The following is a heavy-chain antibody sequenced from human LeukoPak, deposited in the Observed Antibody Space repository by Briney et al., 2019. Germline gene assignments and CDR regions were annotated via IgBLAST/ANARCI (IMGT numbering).Heavy chain of an antibody. CDR1: GYTLTELS. CDR3: ATQSNYYYYYMDV. Sequence: APVKVSCKVSGYTLTELSMHWVRQAPGKGLEWMGGFDPEDGEAIYAQKFQGRVTMTEDTSTDTAYMELSSLRSEDTAVYYCATQSNYYYYYMDVWGKGTTVTVSS. J-gene: IGHJ6*03. V-gene: IGHV1-24*01. CDR2: FDPEDGEA.